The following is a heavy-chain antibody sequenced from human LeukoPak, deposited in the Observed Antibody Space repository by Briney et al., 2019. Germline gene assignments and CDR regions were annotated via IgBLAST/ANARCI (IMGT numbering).Heavy chain of an antibody. D-gene: IGHD3-9*01. J-gene: IGHJ5*02. Sequence: SGGSLRLSCAASGFTFSSYSMNWVRQAPGKGLEWVSSISSSSSYIYYADSVKGRFTISRDNAKNSLYLQMNSLRAEEKAVYYCARDYYYDILTGYSWGGNWFDPWGQGTLVTVSS. CDR2: ISSSSSYI. CDR1: GFTFSSYS. CDR3: ARDYYYDILTGYSWGGNWFDP. V-gene: IGHV3-21*01.